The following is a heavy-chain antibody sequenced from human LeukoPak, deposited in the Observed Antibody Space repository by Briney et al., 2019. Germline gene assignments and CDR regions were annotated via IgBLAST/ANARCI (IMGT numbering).Heavy chain of an antibody. D-gene: IGHD1-26*01. J-gene: IGHJ6*03. Sequence: PGGSLRLSCAASGFDFNNYNMNWVRQAPGKGLEWVASITSSGTYIYYADSVKGRFTISRDNAKNSLYLQMNSLRPEDTAVYYCAGDPYSGSYGDYYYYYMDVWGKGTTVTISS. V-gene: IGHV3-21*01. CDR3: AGDPYSGSYGDYYYYYMDV. CDR1: GFDFNNYN. CDR2: ITSSGTYI.